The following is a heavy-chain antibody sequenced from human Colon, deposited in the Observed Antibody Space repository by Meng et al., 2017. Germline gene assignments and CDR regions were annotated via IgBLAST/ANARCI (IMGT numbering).Heavy chain of an antibody. CDR3: ARNSGSYPYDFDY. CDR2: IYSGGST. D-gene: IGHD1-26*01. V-gene: IGHV3-53*01. CDR1: GFTVSSYY. Sequence: GESLKISCAASGFTVSSYYLSWVRQAPGKGLEWVSIIYSGGSTYHADSVKGRFTISRDNSKNTFYLQMNSLSAEDTAVYYCARNSGSYPYDFDYWGQGSLVTVSS. J-gene: IGHJ4*02.